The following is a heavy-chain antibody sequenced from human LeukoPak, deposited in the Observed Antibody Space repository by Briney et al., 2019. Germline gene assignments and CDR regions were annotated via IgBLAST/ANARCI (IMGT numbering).Heavy chain of an antibody. CDR2: MSAGTDT. Sequence: GGSLRLSCEASGHTFTNSALGWLRQAPGKGLEWVSGMSAGTDTYYADSVRGRFTISRDISKDTLYLQMDSLRAEDTAVYYCAKPHPLSYCSSTSCYSNYFDYWGQGTLVTVSS. D-gene: IGHD2-2*01. CDR3: AKPHPLSYCSSTSCYSNYFDY. CDR1: GHTFTNSA. V-gene: IGHV3-23*01. J-gene: IGHJ4*02.